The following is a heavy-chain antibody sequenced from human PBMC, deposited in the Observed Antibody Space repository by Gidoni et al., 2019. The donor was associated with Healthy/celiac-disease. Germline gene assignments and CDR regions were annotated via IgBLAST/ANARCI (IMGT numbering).Heavy chain of an antibody. CDR1: GVPFSRYW. CDR3: ARDTKRIAAAGTLADY. D-gene: IGHD6-13*01. Sequence: EVQLVESGGGLVQPGGSLRLSCAAAGVPFSRYWMSWVRQAPGKGRWWVANIKQDGSEKYYVDSVKGRFTISRDNAKNSLYLQMNSLRAEDTAVYYCARDTKRIAAAGTLADYWGQGTLVTVSS. CDR2: IKQDGSEK. V-gene: IGHV3-7*03. J-gene: IGHJ4*02.